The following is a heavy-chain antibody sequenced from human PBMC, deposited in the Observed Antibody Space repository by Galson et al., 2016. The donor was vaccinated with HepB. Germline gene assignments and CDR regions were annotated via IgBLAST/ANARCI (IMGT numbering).Heavy chain of an antibody. V-gene: IGHV1-58*01. J-gene: IGHJ4*02. Sequence: SVKVSCKASGFTFIDSAVQWVRQARGQRLEWIGWVVVGSGNTYYAQTFQERVTISRDMSTSTAYMELSSLRAEDTALYYCAAGGYNTSGHYYFHWGQGTLVTVSS. CDR1: GFTFIDSA. D-gene: IGHD3-22*01. CDR2: VVVGSGNT. CDR3: AAGGYNTSGHYYFH.